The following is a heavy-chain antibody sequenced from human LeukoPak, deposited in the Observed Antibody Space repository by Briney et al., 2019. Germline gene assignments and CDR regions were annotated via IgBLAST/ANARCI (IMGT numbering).Heavy chain of an antibody. V-gene: IGHV1-24*01. J-gene: IGHJ6*02. CDR3: ATVRGNRIAAAGIYYYYGMDV. Sequence: ASVTVSFKVSGYTLTELSMHWVRQAPGKGLEWMGGFDPEDGETIYAQKFQGRVTMTEDTSTDTAYMELSSLRSEDTAVYYCATVRGNRIAAAGIYYYYGMDVWGQGTTVTVSS. D-gene: IGHD6-13*01. CDR2: FDPEDGET. CDR1: GYTLTELS.